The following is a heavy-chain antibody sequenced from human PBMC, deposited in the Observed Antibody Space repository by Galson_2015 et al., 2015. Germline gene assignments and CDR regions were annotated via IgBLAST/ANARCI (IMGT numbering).Heavy chain of an antibody. Sequence: SLRLSCAASGFTFSSYAMSWVRQAPGKELEWVSAISGSGGSTYYADSVKGRFTISRDNSKNTLYLQMNSLRAEDTAVYYCAKDLPYCSSTSCYARGFGVYFDYWAREPWSPSPQ. CDR3: AKDLPYCSSTSCYARGFGVYFDY. D-gene: IGHD2-2*01. J-gene: IGHJ4*02. V-gene: IGHV3-23*01. CDR1: GFTFSSYA. CDR2: ISGSGGST.